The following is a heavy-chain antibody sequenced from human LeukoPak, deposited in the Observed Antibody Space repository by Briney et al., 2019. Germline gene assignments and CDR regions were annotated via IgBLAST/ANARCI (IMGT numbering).Heavy chain of an antibody. D-gene: IGHD6-6*01. CDR1: GFTFSNYA. CDR2: ISGSGEST. V-gene: IGHV3-23*01. CDR3: AKDGGVAGRRDGYFQD. J-gene: IGHJ1*01. Sequence: HPGGSLRLSCAASGFTFSNYAMSWVRQAPGKGLEWVSAISGSGESTYYADSVKGRFTISRDNSKNTLYLQMNSLRAEDTAVYYCAKDGGVAGRRDGYFQDWGQGTLVTVSS.